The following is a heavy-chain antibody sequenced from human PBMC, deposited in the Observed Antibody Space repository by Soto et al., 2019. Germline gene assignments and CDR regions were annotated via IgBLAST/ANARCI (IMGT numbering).Heavy chain of an antibody. CDR2: IYSGGTT. V-gene: IGHV3-66*01. J-gene: IGHJ4*02. Sequence: EVHLVESGGGLVQPGGSLRLSCAVSGFTVSDYYMSWVRQAPGKGLEWVSIIYSGGTTYYADSVKRRFTISRDTSKNTVFLQMNSLRDEDTAVYYCARGLVRAFFDYWGQGPLVTVSS. CDR3: ARGLVRAFFDY. CDR1: GFTVSDYY. D-gene: IGHD3-10*01.